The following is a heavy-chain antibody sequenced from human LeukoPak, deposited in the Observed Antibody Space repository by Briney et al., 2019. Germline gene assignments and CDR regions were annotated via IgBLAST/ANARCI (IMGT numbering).Heavy chain of an antibody. CDR3: ARGGVNYKIAGP. CDR1: GGFITSYY. J-gene: IGHJ5*02. D-gene: IGHD3-10*01. CDR2: IYYSGST. Sequence: SETLSLTCTVSGGFITSYYWSWIRQPPGKGLEWIGYIYYSGSTNYNPSLKSRVTISVDTSKNQFSLKLSSVTAADTAVYYCARGGVNYKIAGPWGQGALVTVSS. V-gene: IGHV4-59*01.